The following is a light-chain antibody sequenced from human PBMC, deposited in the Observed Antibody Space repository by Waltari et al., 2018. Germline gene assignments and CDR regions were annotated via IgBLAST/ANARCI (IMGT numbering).Light chain of an antibody. CDR3: QQYNTFPWT. CDR1: QSVDIW. CDR2: KAS. J-gene: IGKJ1*01. Sequence: DIQLTQSPSTLSASVEDRVTITCRASQSVDIWLAWFRHNPGKAPKLLIYKASGLESGVPSRFSGSGSGTEFTLTISSLEPEDFATYYCQQYNTFPWTFGQGTRVEV. V-gene: IGKV1-5*03.